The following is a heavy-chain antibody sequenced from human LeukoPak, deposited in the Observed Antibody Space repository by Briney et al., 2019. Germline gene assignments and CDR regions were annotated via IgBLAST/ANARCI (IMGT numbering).Heavy chain of an antibody. D-gene: IGHD5-24*01. CDR2: ISAYNGDT. J-gene: IGHJ4*02. CDR3: ARVIMEMATIDY. V-gene: IGHV1-18*01. Sequence: ASVKVSCKASGYSFTSFGFTWVRQAPGQGLEWLGWISAYNGDTNYAQKLQGRVTMTTDTSTSTAYMELRSLRSGDTAVYYCARVIMEMATIDYWGLGTLVTVSS. CDR1: GYSFTSFG.